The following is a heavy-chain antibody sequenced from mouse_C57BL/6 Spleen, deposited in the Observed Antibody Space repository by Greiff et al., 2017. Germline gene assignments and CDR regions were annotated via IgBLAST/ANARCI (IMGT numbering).Heavy chain of an antibody. CDR2: IDPSDSST. CDR1: GYTFTSYW. CDR3: ARPVASYYYARDY. D-gene: IGHD1-1*02. Sequence: QVQLQQSGAELVRPGTSVKLSCKASGYTFTSYWMHWVKQRPGQGLEWIGVIDPSDSSTNYNQKFKGKATLTVDTSSSTAYMQLSSLTSEDSAVYYCARPVASYYYARDYWGQGTSVTVSS. V-gene: IGHV1-59*01. J-gene: IGHJ4*01.